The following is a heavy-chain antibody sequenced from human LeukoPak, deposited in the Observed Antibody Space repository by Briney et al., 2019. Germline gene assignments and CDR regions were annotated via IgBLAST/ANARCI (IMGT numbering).Heavy chain of an antibody. Sequence: PSETLSLICTVSGRSIGSYHWRWTRQPPGKGLEWLGYIYYSGSTNYNPSLKSRLPLQVETSKNHFSLKLSSVTAADTAVYYCARASLSYYYDSSGYFDYWGQGTPVTVSS. CDR1: GRSIGSYH. CDR2: IYYSGST. V-gene: IGHV4-59*01. CDR3: ARASLSYYYDSSGYFDY. D-gene: IGHD3-22*01. J-gene: IGHJ4*02.